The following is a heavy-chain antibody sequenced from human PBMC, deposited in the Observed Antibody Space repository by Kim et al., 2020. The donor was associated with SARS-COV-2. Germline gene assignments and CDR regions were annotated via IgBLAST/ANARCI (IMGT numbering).Heavy chain of an antibody. CDR3: ATFGIVGATTLDY. D-gene: IGHD1-26*01. CDR2: IYYSGST. J-gene: IGHJ4*02. V-gene: IGHV4-31*03. Sequence: SETLSLTCTVSGGSISSGGYYWSWIRQHPGKGLEWIGYIYYSGSTYYNPSLKSRVTISVDTSKNQFSLKLSSVTAADTAVYYCATFGIVGATTLDYWGQGTLGTVSS. CDR1: GGSISSGGYY.